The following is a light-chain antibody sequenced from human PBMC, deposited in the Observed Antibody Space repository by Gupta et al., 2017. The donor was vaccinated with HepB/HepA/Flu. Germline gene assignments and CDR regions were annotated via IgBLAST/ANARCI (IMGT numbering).Light chain of an antibody. CDR3: QQYYHVFT. Sequence: DIQITQSPSSLSASVGDRVTITCQASQNISNYLNWYQHKPGKAPKLLVYDASTLEIGVPSMFNGSGSGTDFTFTISRLQPEDIATYCCQQYYHVFTFGPGTQVNLK. CDR2: DAS. CDR1: QNISNY. J-gene: IGKJ3*01. V-gene: IGKV1-33*01.